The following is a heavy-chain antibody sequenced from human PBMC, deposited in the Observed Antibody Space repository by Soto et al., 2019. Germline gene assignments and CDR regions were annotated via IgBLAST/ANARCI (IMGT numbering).Heavy chain of an antibody. CDR3: ALRTSVTMVRGIPYYYAMDV. CDR2: IIPLYGSA. V-gene: IGHV1-69*01. Sequence: QVHLVQSGTEVKKPGSSVRVSCKSFGGTSASHSIGWWGQPPAQGLRWMAGIIPLYGSANYAQKFQGRVTIIADESTSTAYMELSSLRYEDTAVYYCALRTSVTMVRGIPYYYAMDVWGQGTTVTVSS. D-gene: IGHD3-10*01. J-gene: IGHJ6*02. CDR1: GGTSASHS.